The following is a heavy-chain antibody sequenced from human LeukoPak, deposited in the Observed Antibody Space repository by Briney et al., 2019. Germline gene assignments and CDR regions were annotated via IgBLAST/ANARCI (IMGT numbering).Heavy chain of an antibody. Sequence: GEALKISCKGSGYSFTSYWIGWGRQMPGKGVEWMGIIYPGDSDTRYSPSFQGQVTISADKSISTAYLQWSSLKASDTAMYYCARRGKYCSSTSCYRHHYYYYYGMDVWGQGTTVTVSS. J-gene: IGHJ6*02. V-gene: IGHV5-51*01. CDR3: ARRGKYCSSTSCYRHHYYYYYGMDV. D-gene: IGHD2-2*01. CDR2: IYPGDSDT. CDR1: GYSFTSYW.